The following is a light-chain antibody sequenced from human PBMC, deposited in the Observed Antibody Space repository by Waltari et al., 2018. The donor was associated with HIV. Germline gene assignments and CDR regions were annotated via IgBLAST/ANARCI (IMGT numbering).Light chain of an antibody. Sequence: QSPLYQPASVSGSPGQSITIPCSRVSHMIDFYTVVSWYQLRPGKAPQLIIFGVTRRPSGISSRFSGSTSGGTASLTISDLQIEDEADYFCSSFAGTGTPMFGGGTKLTVL. J-gene: IGLJ3*02. V-gene: IGLV2-14*03. CDR2: GVT. CDR1: SHMIDFYTV. CDR3: SSFAGTGTPM.